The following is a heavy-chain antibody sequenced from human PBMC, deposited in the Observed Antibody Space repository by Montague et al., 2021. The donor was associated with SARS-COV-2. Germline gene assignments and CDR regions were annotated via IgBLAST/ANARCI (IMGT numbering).Heavy chain of an antibody. J-gene: IGHJ4*03. V-gene: IGHV2-70*11. CDR3: AREYSSGVYFDI. CDR1: GFSLSTSGMC. D-gene: IGHD6-19*01. Sequence: PALVTPTPTLTLTCTFSGFSLSTSGMCVSWIRQPPGKALEWLARSDWAXDKYYSTSLKTRLTISKDASKNQVVLTMTNMDPVDTATYYCAREYSSGVYFDIWGQGTLVTVSS. CDR2: SDWAXDK.